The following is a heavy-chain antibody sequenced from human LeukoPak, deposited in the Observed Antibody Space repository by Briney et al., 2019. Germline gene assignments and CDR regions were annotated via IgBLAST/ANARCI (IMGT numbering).Heavy chain of an antibody. CDR1: GGSFSGYY. D-gene: IGHD2-2*01. CDR2: INHSGST. CDR3: ARGKVVVVPAAKGDYYYGMDV. V-gene: IGHV4-34*01. Sequence: PSETLSLTCAVYGGSFSGYYWSWIRQPPGKGLEWIGEINHSGSTNYNPSLKSRVTISVDTSKNQFSLKLSSVTAADTAVYYCARGKVVVVPAAKGDYYYGMDVWGQGTTVTVSS. J-gene: IGHJ6*02.